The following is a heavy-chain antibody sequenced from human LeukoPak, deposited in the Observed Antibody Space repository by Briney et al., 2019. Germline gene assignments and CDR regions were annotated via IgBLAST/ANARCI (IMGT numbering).Heavy chain of an antibody. V-gene: IGHV4-59*01. CDR1: DVSINSYY. J-gene: IGHJ6*02. CDR2: IYYNGNT. Sequence: SETLSLTCSVSDVSINSYYWNWIRRPPGKGLEWIGYIYYNGNTNYSPSLKSRVTMSVDTSKNLFSLKVSSVTAADTAVYYCARGRSNYYGMDVWGQGTTVTVSS. D-gene: IGHD1-26*01. CDR3: ARGRSNYYGMDV.